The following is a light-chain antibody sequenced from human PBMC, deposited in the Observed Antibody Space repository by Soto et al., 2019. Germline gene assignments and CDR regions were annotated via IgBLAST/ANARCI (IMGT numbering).Light chain of an antibody. J-gene: IGKJ3*01. CDR1: QTVIHNH. V-gene: IGKV3-20*01. Sequence: EIVLTQSPDTLSLSPGDRATLSCRASQTVIHNHLAWHQQKPGQTPRLLVYGASSRATGIPDRFSGSGSGTDFTLTISRLEPEDFAVYYCQQYGRSPFTFGPGTKVDIK. CDR3: QQYGRSPFT. CDR2: GAS.